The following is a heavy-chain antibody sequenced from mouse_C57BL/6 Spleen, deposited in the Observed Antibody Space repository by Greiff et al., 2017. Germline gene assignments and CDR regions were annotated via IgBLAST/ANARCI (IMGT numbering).Heavy chain of an antibody. Sequence: EVQLQESGPGLVKPSQSLSLTCSVTGYSITSGYYWNWIRQFPGNKLEWMGYISYDGSNNYNPSLKNRISITRYTSKNQFFLKLNSVTTEDTATYYCARSYGSSAFAYWGQGTLVTVSA. D-gene: IGHD1-1*01. V-gene: IGHV3-6*01. CDR1: GYSITSGYY. CDR3: ARSYGSSAFAY. J-gene: IGHJ3*01. CDR2: ISYDGSN.